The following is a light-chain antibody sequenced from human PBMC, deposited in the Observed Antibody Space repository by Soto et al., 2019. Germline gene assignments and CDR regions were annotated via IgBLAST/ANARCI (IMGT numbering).Light chain of an antibody. CDR3: QKYNSALT. CDR2: AAS. V-gene: IGKV1-27*01. CDR1: QGISNY. Sequence: DIQMTQSPSSLSASGGDRVTITCRASQGISNYLAWYQQKPGKVPKLLIYAASTLQSGVPSRFSGSGSGTDFTLTISSLQPEDVATYYCQKYNSALTFGGGTKVEIK. J-gene: IGKJ4*01.